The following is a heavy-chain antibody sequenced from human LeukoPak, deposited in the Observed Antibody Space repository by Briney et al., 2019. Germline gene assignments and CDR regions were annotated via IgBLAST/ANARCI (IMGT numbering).Heavy chain of an antibody. Sequence: GSLRLSCVASGFTVSSNYMSWIRQAPGKGLEWVSLIYSGDTTHYADSVKGRFTISRDNAKNSLYLQMNSLRAEDTALYYCAKDSAGTSFDYWGQGTLVTVSS. CDR3: AKDSAGTSFDY. CDR1: GFTVSSNY. J-gene: IGHJ4*02. D-gene: IGHD6-13*01. CDR2: IYSGDTT. V-gene: IGHV3-53*05.